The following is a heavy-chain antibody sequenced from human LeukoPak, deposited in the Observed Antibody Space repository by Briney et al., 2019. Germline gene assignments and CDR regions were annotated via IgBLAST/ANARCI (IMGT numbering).Heavy chain of an antibody. CDR1: GGSISSSSYY. CDR2: IYYSGST. V-gene: IGHV4-39*07. Sequence: SETLSLTCTVSGGSISSSSYYWGWIRQPPGKGLEWIGSIYYSGSTYYNPSLKSRVTISVDTSKNQFSLKLSSVTAADTAVYYCARDVPPWWFDPWGQGTLVTVSS. J-gene: IGHJ5*02. CDR3: ARDVPPWWFDP.